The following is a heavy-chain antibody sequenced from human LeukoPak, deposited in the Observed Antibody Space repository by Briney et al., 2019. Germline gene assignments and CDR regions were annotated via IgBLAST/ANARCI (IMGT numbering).Heavy chain of an antibody. Sequence: TSETLSLTCTVSGGSISTYYWSWIRQPPGKGLECCGYIYYSGSTNYNPSLKSRVTISGDTSKNQLSLKLSSVTAADTAVYHCARHEYYYDSSGLNDAFDIWGQGTMVTVSS. CDR3: ARHEYYYDSSGLNDAFDI. CDR1: GGSISTYY. CDR2: IYYSGST. J-gene: IGHJ3*02. D-gene: IGHD3-22*01. V-gene: IGHV4-59*08.